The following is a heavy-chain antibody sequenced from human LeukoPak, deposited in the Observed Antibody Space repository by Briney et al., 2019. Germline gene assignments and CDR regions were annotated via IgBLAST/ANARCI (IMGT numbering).Heavy chain of an antibody. J-gene: IGHJ4*02. CDR3: ARLPGEDY. CDR2: ITSSSSYI. CDR1: GFTVSSNY. D-gene: IGHD3-10*01. Sequence: GGSLRLSCAASGFTVSSNYMSWVRQAPGKGLEWVSSITSSSSYIYYADSVKGRFTISRDNSKNTLYLQMNSLRAEDTAVYYCARLPGEDYWGQGTLVTVSS. V-gene: IGHV3-21*04.